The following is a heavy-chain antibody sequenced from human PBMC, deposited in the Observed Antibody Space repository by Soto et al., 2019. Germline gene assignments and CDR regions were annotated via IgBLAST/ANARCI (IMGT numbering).Heavy chain of an antibody. V-gene: IGHV3-30-3*01. CDR3: ARDLGSYGDDRYYFHY. J-gene: IGHJ4*02. CDR2: ISYDGTNK. CDR1: GFTFSSYA. D-gene: IGHD4-17*01. Sequence: QVQLVESGGGVVQPGTSLRLSCAASGFTFSSYAMHWVRQAPGKGLEWVAVISYDGTNKYYADSVKGRFTISRDNSKNTLYLQMNSLRAEDTAVYYCARDLGSYGDDRYYFHYWGRGTLVTVSS.